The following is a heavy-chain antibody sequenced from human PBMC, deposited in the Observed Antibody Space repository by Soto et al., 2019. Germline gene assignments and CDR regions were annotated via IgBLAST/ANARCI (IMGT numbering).Heavy chain of an antibody. Sequence: GGSLRLSCAASEFTFSSYSMNWVRQAPGKGLEWVSYISSSSSTIYYADSVKGRFTISRDNAKNSLYLQMNSLRDEDTAVYYCARDRREQWLVLEDYYYGMDVWGQGTTVTVSS. CDR1: EFTFSSYS. D-gene: IGHD6-19*01. CDR3: ARDRREQWLVLEDYYYGMDV. J-gene: IGHJ6*02. CDR2: ISSSSSTI. V-gene: IGHV3-48*02.